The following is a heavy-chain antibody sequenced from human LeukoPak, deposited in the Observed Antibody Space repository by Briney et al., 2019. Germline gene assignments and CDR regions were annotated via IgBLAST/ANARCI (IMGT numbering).Heavy chain of an antibody. V-gene: IGHV3-30*03. CDR1: GFTFSSYS. CDR2: ISYDGSNK. Sequence: GGSLRLSCAASGFTFSSYSMNWVRQAPGKGLEWVAVISYDGSNKYYADSVKGRFTISRDNSKNTLYLQMGSLRAEDMAVYYCARDRPVGGYQLPETYYYYYMDVWGKGTTVTVSS. D-gene: IGHD2-2*01. J-gene: IGHJ6*03. CDR3: ARDRPVGGYQLPETYYYYYMDV.